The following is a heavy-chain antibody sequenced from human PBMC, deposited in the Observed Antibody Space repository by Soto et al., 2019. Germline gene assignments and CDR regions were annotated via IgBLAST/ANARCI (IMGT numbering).Heavy chain of an antibody. CDR3: ARTLTIFGVVTFFDY. D-gene: IGHD3-3*01. CDR1: GFTFSSFA. J-gene: IGHJ4*02. V-gene: IGHV3-30-3*01. Sequence: GGSLRLSCAASGFTFSSFALHWVRQAPGKGLEWVAVISYDGSNKYYADSVKGRSIISRDNSKNTLYLQMNSLRAEDTAVYYCARTLTIFGVVTFFDYWGQGTLVTVSS. CDR2: ISYDGSNK.